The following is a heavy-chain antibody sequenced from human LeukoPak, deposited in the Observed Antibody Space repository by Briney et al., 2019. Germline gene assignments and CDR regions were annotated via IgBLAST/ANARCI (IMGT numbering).Heavy chain of an antibody. D-gene: IGHD6-13*01. CDR3: ARDRGIAAAGPYYYYYGMDV. Sequence: GGSLRLSCAASGFTFSSYSMNWVRQAPGKGLEWVSYISSSSSTIYYADSVKGRFTISRDNSKNTLYLQMNSLRAEDTAVYYCARDRGIAAAGPYYYYYGMDVWGQGTTVTVSS. CDR1: GFTFSSYS. CDR2: ISSSSSTI. J-gene: IGHJ6*02. V-gene: IGHV3-48*01.